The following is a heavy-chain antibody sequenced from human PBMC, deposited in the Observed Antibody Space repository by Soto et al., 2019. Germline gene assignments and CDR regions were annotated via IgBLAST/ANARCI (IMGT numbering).Heavy chain of an antibody. CDR3: AIVSGYLYAFDI. Sequence: AVKVSCKASGGTFSSYAISWVRQAPGQGLEWMGGIIPIFGTANYAQKFQGRVTITADESTSTAYMELSSLRSEDTAVYYCAIVSGYLYAFDIWGQGTMVTVSS. D-gene: IGHD3-22*01. CDR2: IIPIFGTA. J-gene: IGHJ3*02. V-gene: IGHV1-69*13. CDR1: GGTFSSYA.